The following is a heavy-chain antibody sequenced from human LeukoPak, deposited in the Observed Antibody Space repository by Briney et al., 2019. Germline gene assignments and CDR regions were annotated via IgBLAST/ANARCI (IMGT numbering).Heavy chain of an antibody. D-gene: IGHD2-21*02. CDR2: ITGSGGST. CDR3: ARQQSDSYWYLDL. Sequence: GGSLRLSCAASGFTFSNYAMSWVRQAPGKGLEWVSSITGSGGSTYYADSVKGRFTISRDNSKNTLYLQMSSLRAEDTAVYYCARQQSDSYWYLDLWGRGTLVTVSS. J-gene: IGHJ2*01. V-gene: IGHV3-23*01. CDR1: GFTFSNYA.